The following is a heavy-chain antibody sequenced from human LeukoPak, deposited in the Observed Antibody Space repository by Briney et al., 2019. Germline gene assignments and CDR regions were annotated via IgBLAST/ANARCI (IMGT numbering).Heavy chain of an antibody. V-gene: IGHV3-23*01. Sequence: GGSLRLSCAASGFTLSSYAMSWVRQGPGKGLEWVSAISVSGNTYHADSVKGRFTISRDNAKNSLYLQMNSLRAEDTAVYYCAREDYGDAFDIWGQGTMVTVSS. D-gene: IGHD4/OR15-4a*01. CDR2: ISVSGNT. CDR3: AREDYGDAFDI. CDR1: GFTLSSYA. J-gene: IGHJ3*02.